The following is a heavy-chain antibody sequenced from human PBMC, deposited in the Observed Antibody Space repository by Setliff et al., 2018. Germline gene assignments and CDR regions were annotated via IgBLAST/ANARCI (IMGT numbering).Heavy chain of an antibody. D-gene: IGHD6-19*01. Sequence: SETLSLTCAVSGGSISDNNWWSWVRQPPGKGLEWIGEIYHSGSTNYNPSFQSRVTMSVDRSKNQFSLNLRAMTAADTAVYYCAREGGGSGWTPDSWGQGTLVTVSS. CDR2: IYHSGST. CDR1: GGSISDNNW. J-gene: IGHJ4*02. CDR3: AREGGGSGWTPDS. V-gene: IGHV4-4*02.